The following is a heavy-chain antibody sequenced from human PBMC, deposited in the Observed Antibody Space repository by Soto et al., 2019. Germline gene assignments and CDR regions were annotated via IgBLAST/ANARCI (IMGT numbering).Heavy chain of an antibody. CDR2: INPNSGGT. CDR1: GYTFTGYY. V-gene: IGHV1-2*04. CDR3: ARDRSLSMNWNPGVDDAFDI. J-gene: IGHJ3*02. Sequence: ASVKVSCKASGYTFTGYYMHWVRQAPGQGLEWMGWINPNSGGTNYAQKFQGWVTMARDTSISTAYMELSRLRSDDTAVYYCARDRSLSMNWNPGVDDAFDIWGQGTMVTVSS. D-gene: IGHD1-1*01.